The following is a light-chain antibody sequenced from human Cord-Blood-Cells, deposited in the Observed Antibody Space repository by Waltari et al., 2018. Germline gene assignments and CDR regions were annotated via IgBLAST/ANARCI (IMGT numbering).Light chain of an antibody. CDR1: SGSIASNY. CDR3: CSYAGSSTLV. Sequence: NFMLTQPHSVSESPGKTVTISCTGSSGSIASNYVQWYQQRPGSAPTTVIYEDNQRPSGVPDRFSGSKSGNTASLTISGLQAEDEADYYCCSYAGSSTLVFGGGTKLTVL. J-gene: IGLJ2*01. CDR2: EDN. V-gene: IGLV6-57*02.